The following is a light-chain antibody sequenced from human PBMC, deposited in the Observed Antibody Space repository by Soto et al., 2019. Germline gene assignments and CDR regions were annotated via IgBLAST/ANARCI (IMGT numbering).Light chain of an antibody. J-gene: IGKJ5*01. V-gene: IGKV3-11*01. CDR1: KSVSSY. CDR3: QQRSNWHPIT. CDR2: DAS. Sequence: IVLTQSPSTLPLSPGERATLSCRASKSVSSYLAWYQQKPGQAPRLLIYDASNRATGIPARFSGGGSGTDFTLTISSLEPDDFAAYYCQQRSNWHPITFGQGTRLEIK.